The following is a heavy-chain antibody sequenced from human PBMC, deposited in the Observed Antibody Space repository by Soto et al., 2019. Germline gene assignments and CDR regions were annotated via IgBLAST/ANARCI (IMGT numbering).Heavy chain of an antibody. D-gene: IGHD2-21*02. Sequence: QVQLQESGPGLVKPSGTLSLTCTVSGGSISNYFWSWIRQPPGRGLEWIGYVYSNGSTKYNPSLKCRVTMSVDTSKNQFSLKLSSVTAADTAVYSCPRRQFVDGDLRDWYFDPWGRGTLVTVSS. V-gene: IGHV4-59*08. CDR1: GGSISNYF. CDR3: PRRQFVDGDLRDWYFDP. CDR2: VYSNGST. J-gene: IGHJ2*01.